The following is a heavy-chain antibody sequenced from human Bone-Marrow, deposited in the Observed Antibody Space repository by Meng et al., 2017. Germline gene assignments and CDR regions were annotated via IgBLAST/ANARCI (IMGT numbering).Heavy chain of an antibody. Sequence: GESLKISCAASGFTFSSYAMSWVRQAPGKGLEWVSAISGSGGSTCYADSVKGRFTISRDNSKNTLYLQMNSLRAEDTAVYYCAKASCSGGSCYSRSAFDIWGQGTMVTVSS. J-gene: IGHJ3*02. CDR3: AKASCSGGSCYSRSAFDI. D-gene: IGHD2-15*01. V-gene: IGHV3-23*01. CDR1: GFTFSSYA. CDR2: ISGSGGST.